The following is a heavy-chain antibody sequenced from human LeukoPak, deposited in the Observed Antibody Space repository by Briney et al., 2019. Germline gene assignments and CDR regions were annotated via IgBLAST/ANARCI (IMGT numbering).Heavy chain of an antibody. CDR1: GGTFSSYA. CDR3: ARDQHTYYYDSSGYYGFDY. Sequence: SVKVSCKASGGTFSSYAISWVRQAPGQGLEWMGRIIPIFGTANYAQKFQGRVTITTDESTSTAYMELSSLRSEDTAVYYCARDQHTYYYDSSGYYGFDYWGQGTLVTVSS. CDR2: IIPIFGTA. J-gene: IGHJ4*02. D-gene: IGHD3-22*01. V-gene: IGHV1-69*05.